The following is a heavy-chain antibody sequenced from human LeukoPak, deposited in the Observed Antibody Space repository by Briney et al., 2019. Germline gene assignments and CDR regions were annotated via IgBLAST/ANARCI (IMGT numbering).Heavy chain of an antibody. CDR3: ARDQSSGWSSGAFDI. V-gene: IGHV3-11*06. CDR1: GFTFSDYY. Sequence: GGSLRLSCAASGFTFSDYYMSWIRQAPGKGLEWVSYISTSSSNTNYADSVKGRFTISRDNAKNSLYLQMNSLRAEDTAVYYCARDQSSGWSSGAFDIWGQGTMVTVSS. J-gene: IGHJ3*02. CDR2: ISTSSSNT. D-gene: IGHD6-19*01.